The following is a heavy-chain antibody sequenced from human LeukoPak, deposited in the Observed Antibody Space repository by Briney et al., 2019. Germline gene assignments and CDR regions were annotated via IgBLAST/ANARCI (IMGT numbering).Heavy chain of an antibody. D-gene: IGHD3-16*01. CDR1: GYSITTEYYW. Sequence: PSETLSLTCDVSGYSITTEYYWWGWLRQPPGKGLESIAIIFYTGKIHDNPSLRNRISMSVDTSKDQFSLRLSAVTAADTAVYYCARQLGVGVWALDRWGQGTLVTVSS. V-gene: IGHV4-39*01. CDR2: IFYTGKI. J-gene: IGHJ4*02. CDR3: ARQLGVGVWALDR.